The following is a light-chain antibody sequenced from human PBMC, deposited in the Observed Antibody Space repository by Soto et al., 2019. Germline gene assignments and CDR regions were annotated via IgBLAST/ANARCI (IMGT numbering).Light chain of an antibody. CDR2: GNH. CDR3: AAWDDSLNAYV. J-gene: IGLJ1*01. V-gene: IGLV1-44*01. Sequence: QSVLTQPPSASGTPGQRVTISCSGSSSNIMSNTVNWYQVLPGTAPKVLIQGNHQRPSGVPALFSGSKSGTSASLAISGLQSEDEADYYCAAWDDSLNAYVFGTGTKLTVL. CDR1: SSNIMSNT.